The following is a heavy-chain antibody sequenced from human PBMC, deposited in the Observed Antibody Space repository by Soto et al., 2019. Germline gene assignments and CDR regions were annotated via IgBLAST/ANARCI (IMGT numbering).Heavy chain of an antibody. CDR3: AKGFIRDCGGDCTVDT. CDR2: ISATGGST. CDR1: GFTFSSYT. D-gene: IGHD2-21*02. Sequence: EVQLLESGGGLVQPGGSLRLSCAASGFTFSSYTMSWVRQAPGKGLEWVSGISATGGSTSYADSVKGRFTFSRDNSKNTLYLQMNSLRAEDTAVYYCAKGFIRDCGGDCTVDTWGQGTLVTVSS. V-gene: IGHV3-23*01. J-gene: IGHJ5*02.